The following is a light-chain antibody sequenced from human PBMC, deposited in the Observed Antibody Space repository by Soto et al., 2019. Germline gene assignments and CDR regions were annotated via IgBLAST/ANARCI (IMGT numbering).Light chain of an antibody. Sequence: EIVMTQSPATLSVSPGERATLSCRASQSVSSNLAWYQQKPGQAPRLLIYSASTRATGIPARFSGSGSGTEFTLTISSLQSEGFAVYYCQQYGSSPWTFGQGTKVEIK. V-gene: IGKV3-15*01. CDR1: QSVSSN. J-gene: IGKJ1*01. CDR3: QQYGSSPWT. CDR2: SAS.